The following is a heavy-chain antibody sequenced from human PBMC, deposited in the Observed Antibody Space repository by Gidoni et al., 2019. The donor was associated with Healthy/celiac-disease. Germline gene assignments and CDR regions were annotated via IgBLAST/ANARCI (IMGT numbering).Heavy chain of an antibody. V-gene: IGHV4-59*01. J-gene: IGHJ6*02. CDR1: GGYISSYY. CDR3: ARTPLWFGELSVYGMDV. D-gene: IGHD3-10*01. CDR2: IYYSGRT. Sequence: QVKLQESGPGLVQPSETLSLTCTVSGGYISSYYWSWIRQPPGKGLEWIGYIYYSGRTNYNPSLKSRVTRSVDTSKTQFSLKLSSVTAADTAVYYCARTPLWFGELSVYGMDVWGQGTTVTVSS.